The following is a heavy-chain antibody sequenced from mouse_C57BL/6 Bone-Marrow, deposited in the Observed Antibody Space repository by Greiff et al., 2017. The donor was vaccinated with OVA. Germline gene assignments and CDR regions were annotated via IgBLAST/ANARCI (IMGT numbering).Heavy chain of an antibody. V-gene: IGHV7-1*01. J-gene: IGHJ1*03. D-gene: IGHD1-1*01. CDR3: ARDAWDYYGSSYWYFDV. CDR2: SRNKANDYTT. CDR1: GFTFSDFY. Sequence: EVKVVESGGGLVQSGRSLRLSCATSGFTFSDFYMEWVRQAPGKGLEWIAASRNKANDYTTEYSASVKGRFIVSRDTSQSSLYLQMNALRAEDTAIYYCARDAWDYYGSSYWYFDVWGTGTTVTVSS.